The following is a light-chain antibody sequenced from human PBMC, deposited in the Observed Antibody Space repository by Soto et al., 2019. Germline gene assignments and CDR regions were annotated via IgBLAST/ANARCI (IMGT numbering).Light chain of an antibody. CDR2: DVS. J-gene: IGLJ1*01. V-gene: IGLV2-14*01. CDR3: SSYTSSTPYV. CDR1: SSDVGGYNY. Sequence: SAVTKSASVPGGPGQTITISWTGSSSDVGGYNYVSWYQQHPGKAPKLMIYDVSNRPSGVSNRFSGSKSGNTASLTISGLQAEDEADYYCSSYTSSTPYVFGTGTKFTV.